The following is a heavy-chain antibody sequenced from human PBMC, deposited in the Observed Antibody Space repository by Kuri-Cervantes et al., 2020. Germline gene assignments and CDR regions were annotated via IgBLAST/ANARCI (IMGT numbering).Heavy chain of an antibody. Sequence: GGSLRRSCAASGVTFSSYDMHWVRQATGKGLEWVSAIGTAGDTYYPGSVKDRFTISRENAKNSLYLQMNSLRAGDTAVYYCARTCSGGSCRYYYYGMDVWGQGTTVTVSS. D-gene: IGHD2-15*01. CDR2: IGTAGDT. V-gene: IGHV3-13*01. CDR1: GVTFSSYD. J-gene: IGHJ6*02. CDR3: ARTCSGGSCRYYYYGMDV.